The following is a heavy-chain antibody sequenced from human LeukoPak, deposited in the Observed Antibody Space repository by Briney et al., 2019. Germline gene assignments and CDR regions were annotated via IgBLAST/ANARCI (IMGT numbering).Heavy chain of an antibody. CDR2: IFYSGNT. CDR1: SFSDYY. J-gene: IGHJ4*02. CDR3: ARDGRAFDY. Sequence: SFSDYYMSWLRQPPGKGLEWVGNIFYSGNTYYNPSLKSRVTISVDTSKNQFSLKLSSVTAADTAVYYCARDGRAFDYWGQGTLVTVSS. V-gene: IGHV4-39*07.